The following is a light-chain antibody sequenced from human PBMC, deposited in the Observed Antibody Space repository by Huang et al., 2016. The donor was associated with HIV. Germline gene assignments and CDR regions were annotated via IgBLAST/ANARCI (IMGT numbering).Light chain of an antibody. Sequence: DIQMTQSPPFLSASVGDRVSITCRTSQSISNHLNWYQQKPGTAPKLLIYAASSLQSGVPSRFSVSGSGTDFTLTISSLQPEDLATYYCQQSYSTLRAWTFGQGTKVEIK. CDR2: AAS. CDR3: QQSYSTLRAWT. J-gene: IGKJ1*01. CDR1: QSISNH. V-gene: IGKV1-39*01.